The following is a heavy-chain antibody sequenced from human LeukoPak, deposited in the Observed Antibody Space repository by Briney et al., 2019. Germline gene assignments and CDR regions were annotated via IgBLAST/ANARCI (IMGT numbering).Heavy chain of an antibody. J-gene: IGHJ4*02. CDR3: ARYSGSYLDY. CDR1: GFTFSSYG. V-gene: IGHV3-30*03. Sequence: GGSLRLSCAASGFTFSSYGMHWVRQAPGKGLEWVAVISYDGSNKYYADSVKGRFTISRDNSKNTLYLQMNSLRAEDTAVYYCARYSGSYLDYWGQGTLVTVSS. D-gene: IGHD1-26*01. CDR2: ISYDGSNK.